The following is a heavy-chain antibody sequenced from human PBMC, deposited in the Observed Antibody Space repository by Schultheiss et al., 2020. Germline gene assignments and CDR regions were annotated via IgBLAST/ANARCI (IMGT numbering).Heavy chain of an antibody. CDR1: GFTFSSYG. CDR2: ISYDGSNK. Sequence: GGSLRLSCAASGFTFSSYGMHWVRQAPGKGLEWVAVISYDGSNKYYADSVKGRFTISRDNSKNTLYLQMNSLRAEDTAVYYCARDIHQYCSSTSCYSSLGYWGQGTLVTVSS. J-gene: IGHJ4*02. CDR3: ARDIHQYCSSTSCYSSLGY. V-gene: IGHV3-30*03. D-gene: IGHD2-2*02.